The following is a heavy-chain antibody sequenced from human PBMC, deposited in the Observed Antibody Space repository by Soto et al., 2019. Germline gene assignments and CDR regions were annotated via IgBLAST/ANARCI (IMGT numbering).Heavy chain of an antibody. V-gene: IGHV1-69*13. CDR1: GGTFSSYA. J-gene: IGHJ4*02. D-gene: IGHD2-15*01. CDR2: IIPIFGTA. CDR3: AGYCSGGSSYPNYDY. Sequence: GASVKVSSKASGGTFSSYAISWVRQAPGQGLEWMGGIIPIFGTANYAQKFHGRVRITADESTSPAYMELSSLRSEDTAVYYCAGYCSGGSSYPNYDYWGQGTLVTVSS.